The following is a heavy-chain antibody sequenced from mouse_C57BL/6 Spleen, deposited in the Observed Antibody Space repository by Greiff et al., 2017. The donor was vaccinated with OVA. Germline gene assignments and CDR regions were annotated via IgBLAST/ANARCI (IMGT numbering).Heavy chain of an antibody. CDR1: GYTFTDYE. V-gene: IGHV1-15*01. D-gene: IGHD3-2*02. Sequence: VQLQQSGAELVRPGASVTLSCKASGYTFTDYEMHWVKQTPVHGLEWIGAIDPETGGTDYNQKFKGKAILTADKSSSTAYMELRSLTSEDSAVCYCAGSGGSGFDYWGQGTTLTVSS. CDR2: IDPETGGT. J-gene: IGHJ2*01. CDR3: AGSGGSGFDY.